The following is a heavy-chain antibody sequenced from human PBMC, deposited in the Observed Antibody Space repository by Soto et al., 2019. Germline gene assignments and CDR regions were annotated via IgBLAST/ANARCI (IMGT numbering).Heavy chain of an antibody. V-gene: IGHV4-39*07. D-gene: IGHD3-9*01. CDR2: IYYSGST. J-gene: IGHJ3*02. CDR1: GGSISSSSYY. CDR3: ARASYYDILTGYYNAFDI. Sequence: SETLSLTCTVSGGSISSSSYYWGWIRQPPGKGLEWIGSIYYSGSTYYNPSLKSRVTISVDTSKNQFSLKLSSVTAADTAVYYCARASYYDILTGYYNAFDIWGQGTMVTVSS.